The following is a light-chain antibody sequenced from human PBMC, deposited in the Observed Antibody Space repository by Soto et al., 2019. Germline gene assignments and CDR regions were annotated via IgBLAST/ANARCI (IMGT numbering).Light chain of an antibody. J-gene: IGLJ2*01. CDR2: LNSDGSH. CDR3: QTWGTGIVL. V-gene: IGLV4-69*01. CDR1: SGHSSYA. Sequence: QLVLTQSPSATASLGASVKLTCTLSSGHSSYAIAWHQQQPEKGPRYWMKLNSDGSHSKGDGIPDRFSGSSSGAERYLTISSLQSDAEADYYCQTWGTGIVLFGGGTKVTVL.